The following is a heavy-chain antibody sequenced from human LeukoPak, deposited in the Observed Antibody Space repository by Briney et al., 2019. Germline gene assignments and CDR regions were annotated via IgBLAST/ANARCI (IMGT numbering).Heavy chain of an antibody. CDR1: GFTFTTYW. D-gene: IGHD4-17*01. Sequence: PGGSLRLSCAASGFTFTTYWMSWVRQAPVKGLEWVANIKQDGSEKYFVDSVKGRFTISRDNAKNSLYLQMNSLRAEDTAVYYCARGKLDGDYFFDYWGQGTLVTVSS. J-gene: IGHJ4*02. CDR3: ARGKLDGDYFFDY. CDR2: IKQDGSEK. V-gene: IGHV3-7*01.